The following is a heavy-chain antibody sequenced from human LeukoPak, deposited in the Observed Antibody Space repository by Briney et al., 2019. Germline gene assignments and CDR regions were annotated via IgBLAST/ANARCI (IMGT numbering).Heavy chain of an antibody. D-gene: IGHD2-15*01. V-gene: IGHV7-4-1*02. CDR1: GYTFTSYA. J-gene: IGHJ4*02. CDR3: AREYCSGGSCYGNFDY. CDR2: INTNTGNP. Sequence: GASVKVSCKASGYTFTSYAMNWVRQAPGQGLEWMGWINTNTGNPTYAQGFTGRFVFSLDTSVSTAYLQISSLKAEDTAVYYCAREYCSGGSCYGNFDYWGQGTLVTVSS.